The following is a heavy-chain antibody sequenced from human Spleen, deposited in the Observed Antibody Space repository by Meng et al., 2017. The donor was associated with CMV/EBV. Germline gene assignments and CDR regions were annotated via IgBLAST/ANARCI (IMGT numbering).Heavy chain of an antibody. CDR2: INPHSGGT. CDR3: ATRFLEWLSTPHDAFDI. D-gene: IGHD3-3*01. CDR1: YTFTDHY. Sequence: YTFTDHYIHWVRQAPGQGLEWMGWINPHSGGTNYAQRFQDSVAMTRDTSIRTAYMELSRLRSDDTAVYYCATRFLEWLSTPHDAFDIWGQGTMVTVSS. V-gene: IGHV1-2*02. J-gene: IGHJ3*02.